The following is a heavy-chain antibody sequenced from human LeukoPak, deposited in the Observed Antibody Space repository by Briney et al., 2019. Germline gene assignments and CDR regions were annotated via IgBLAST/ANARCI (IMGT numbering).Heavy chain of an antibody. CDR3: ARTYCSGGSCYGGAVDY. D-gene: IGHD2-15*01. CDR1: GFTFSSYA. CDR2: ISYDGSNK. Sequence: GGSLRLSCAASGFTFSSYAMQWVRQAPGKGLEWVAVISYDGSNKYYADSVKGRFTISRDNSKNTLYLQMNSLRAEDTVVYYCARTYCSGGSCYGGAVDYWGQGTLVTVSS. J-gene: IGHJ4*02. V-gene: IGHV3-30*01.